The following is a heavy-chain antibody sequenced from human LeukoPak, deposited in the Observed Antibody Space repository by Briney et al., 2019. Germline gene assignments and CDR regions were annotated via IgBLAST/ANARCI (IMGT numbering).Heavy chain of an antibody. CDR1: GDSVSSNSAA. V-gene: IGHV6-1*01. D-gene: IGHD6-19*01. CDR2: TYYRSKWYN. Sequence: SQTLSLTCAISGDSVSSNSAARNWIRQSPSRGLEWLGRTYYRSKWYNDYAVSVKSRITINPDTSKNQFSLQLNSVTPEDTAVYYCARDLGSGWYRDSYYYYMDVWGKGTTVTVSS. J-gene: IGHJ6*03. CDR3: ARDLGSGWYRDSYYYYMDV.